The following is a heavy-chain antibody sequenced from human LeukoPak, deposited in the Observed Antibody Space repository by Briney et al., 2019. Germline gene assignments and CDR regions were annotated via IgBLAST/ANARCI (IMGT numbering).Heavy chain of an antibody. Sequence: KTSETLSLTCTVSGGSITTSRYYWGWLRQPPGKGREWIGGMYYTGTTYYRPSLKSLATISVDTSKKKFYLRLSSVTAADTAVYYCASHYTILYYFEYWGQGTLVTVSS. D-gene: IGHD5-24*01. V-gene: IGHV4-39*01. CDR3: ASHYTILYYFEY. CDR2: MYYTGTT. CDR1: GGSITTSRYY. J-gene: IGHJ4*02.